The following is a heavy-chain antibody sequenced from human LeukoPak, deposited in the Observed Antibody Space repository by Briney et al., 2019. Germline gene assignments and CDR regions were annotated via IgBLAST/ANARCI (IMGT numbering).Heavy chain of an antibody. D-gene: IGHD3-16*01. CDR2: ISSSSSYI. J-gene: IGHJ6*03. CDR1: GFTFSSYS. Sequence: GGSLRLSCAASGFTFSSYSMNWVRQAPGKGLEWVSSISSSSSYIYYADSVKGRFTISRDNAKNSLYLQMNSLRAEDTAVYYCAKELDGGDYMDVWGKGTTVTVSS. CDR3: AKELDGGDYMDV. V-gene: IGHV3-21*01.